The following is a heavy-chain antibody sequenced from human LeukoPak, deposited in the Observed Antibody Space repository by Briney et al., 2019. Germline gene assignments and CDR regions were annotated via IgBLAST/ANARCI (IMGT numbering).Heavy chain of an antibody. CDR2: INPNSGGT. Sequence: ASVKVSCKASGYTFTGYYMHWVRQAPGQGLEWMGWINPNSGGTNYAQKFQGRVTMTRDTSISTAYMELSRLRSDDTAVYYCARDLIVGAHNWFDPWGQGTLVTVSS. CDR1: GYTFTGYY. J-gene: IGHJ5*02. V-gene: IGHV1-2*02. D-gene: IGHD1-26*01. CDR3: ARDLIVGAHNWFDP.